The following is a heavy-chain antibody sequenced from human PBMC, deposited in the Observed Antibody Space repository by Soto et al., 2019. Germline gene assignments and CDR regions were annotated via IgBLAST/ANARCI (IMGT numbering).Heavy chain of an antibody. CDR2: IWYDGIKE. J-gene: IGHJ6*02. V-gene: IGHV3-33*01. CDR3: ARYGYGYGLLYAEEQSRYGMDV. D-gene: IGHD5-18*01. CDR1: GFTFSSYG. Sequence: GGSLRLSCAASGFTFSSYGMHWVRQAPGKGLEWVAVIWYDGIKEYTAESVKGRFIISRDNSKNSLFLQMNSLRAEDTAVYYCARYGYGYGLLYAEEQSRYGMDVWGQGTTVTVSS.